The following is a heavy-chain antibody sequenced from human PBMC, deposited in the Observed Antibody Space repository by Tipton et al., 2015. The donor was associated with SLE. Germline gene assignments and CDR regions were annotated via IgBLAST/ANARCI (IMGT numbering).Heavy chain of an antibody. Sequence: TLSLTCTVSGFSISSGYFWGWIRQPAGKGLEWIGRVYSSGFTNYNPSLKSRVTISLDTSRNQFSLKLNSVTAADTAVYYCARQRGYNYGLYNWFDPWGQGTLVTVSS. CDR1: GFSISSGYF. J-gene: IGHJ5*02. D-gene: IGHD3/OR15-3a*01. V-gene: IGHV4-61*02. CDR3: ARQRGYNYGLYNWFDP. CDR2: VYSSGFT.